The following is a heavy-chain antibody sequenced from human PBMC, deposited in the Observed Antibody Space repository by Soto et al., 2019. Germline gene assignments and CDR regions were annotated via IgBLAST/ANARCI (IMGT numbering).Heavy chain of an antibody. CDR2: IIPIFGTT. D-gene: IGHD1-26*01. J-gene: IGHJ4*02. CDR1: GGTFSSYA. V-gene: IGHV1-69*13. Sequence: SVKVSCKAFGGTFSSYAINWIRQAPGQGLEWMGGIIPIFGTTTYAQRFQARVTITADESTSTAYMELSSLRPEDTALYYCARDGGAATFDYWGQGTLVTVSS. CDR3: ARDGGAATFDY.